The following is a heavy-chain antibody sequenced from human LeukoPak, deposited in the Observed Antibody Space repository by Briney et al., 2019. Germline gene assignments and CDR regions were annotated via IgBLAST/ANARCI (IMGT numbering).Heavy chain of an antibody. CDR1: GFDLSTYE. CDR3: ARGDPHADL. V-gene: IGHV3-48*03. Sequence: GGSLRLSCAASGFDLSTYEMHWVRQATGKGLEWIADITISGHTKNYADSVKGRFTISRDNARTSLYLQMNSLRVEDTGVYYCARGDPHADLWGQGTLVTVSS. J-gene: IGHJ5*02. CDR2: ITISGHTK.